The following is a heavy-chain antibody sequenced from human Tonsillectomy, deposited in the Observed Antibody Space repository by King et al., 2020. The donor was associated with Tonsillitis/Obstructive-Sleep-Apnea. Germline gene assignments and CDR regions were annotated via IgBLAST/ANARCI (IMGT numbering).Heavy chain of an antibody. CDR3: ARHRNDDYGLFDY. J-gene: IGHJ4*02. CDR2: IYPGDSDT. V-gene: IGHV5-51*01. CDR1: GYSFTSYW. Sequence: VQLVESGAEVKKPGESLKISCKGSGYSFTSYWIGWVCQMPGKGLEWMGIIYPGDSDTRYSPSFQGQVTLPADTSISTASLQWSSLKASDTAMYYCARHRNDDYGLFDYWGQGTLVTVSS. D-gene: IGHD4-17*01.